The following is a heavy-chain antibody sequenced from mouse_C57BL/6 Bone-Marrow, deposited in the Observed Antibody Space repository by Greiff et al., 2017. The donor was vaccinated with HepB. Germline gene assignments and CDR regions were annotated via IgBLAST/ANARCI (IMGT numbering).Heavy chain of an antibody. Sequence: VQLQQSGPELVKPGASVKISCKASGYTFTDYYVNWVKQSHGKSLEWIGDINPNNGGTSYNQKFKGKATLTVDKSSSTAYMELRSLTSEDSAVYYCARRVYYYGSSSAYWGQGTTLTVSS. J-gene: IGHJ2*01. CDR3: ARRVYYYGSSSAY. D-gene: IGHD1-1*01. CDR2: INPNNGGT. CDR1: GYTFTDYY. V-gene: IGHV1-26*01.